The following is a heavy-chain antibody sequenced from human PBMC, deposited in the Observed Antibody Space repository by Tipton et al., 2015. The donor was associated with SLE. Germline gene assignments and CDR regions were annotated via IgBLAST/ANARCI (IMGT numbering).Heavy chain of an antibody. Sequence: TLSLTRTVYGGSFSGHYWSWIRQPPGKGLEWIGEINHSGSTNYNPSLKSRVTISVDTSKNQVSLKLSSVTAADTAVYYCARANGYYYDTSGAPYYFDYWGQGTLVTVSS. CDR2: INHSGST. J-gene: IGHJ4*02. D-gene: IGHD3-22*01. CDR1: GGSFSGHY. CDR3: ARANGYYYDTSGAPYYFDY. V-gene: IGHV4-34*01.